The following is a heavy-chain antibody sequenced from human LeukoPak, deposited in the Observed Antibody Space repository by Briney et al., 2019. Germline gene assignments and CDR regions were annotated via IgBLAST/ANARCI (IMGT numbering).Heavy chain of an antibody. D-gene: IGHD6-19*01. CDR3: ARVLAVASNWFDP. V-gene: IGHV4-59*01. J-gene: IGHJ5*02. CDR2: IYYSGST. CDR1: GGSISSYY. Sequence: SETLSLTCTVSGGSISSYYWSWIRQPPGKGLEWIGYIYYSGSTTYNPSLRSRVTISLDTSKNHFSLKLSSVTAADTAVYYCARVLAVASNWFDPWGQGTLVTVSS.